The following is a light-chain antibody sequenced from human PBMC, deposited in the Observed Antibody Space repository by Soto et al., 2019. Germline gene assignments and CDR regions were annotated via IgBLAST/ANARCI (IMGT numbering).Light chain of an antibody. CDR1: QSLVHSDGIAY. Sequence: VVITQSPLAVPVTVGEPAAICFRSNQSLVHSDGIAYFSWFQQRPGRSPRRLIYKVSNRDSGVPARFSGSGSGTDFALKISRVEAEDVGVYYCMQGTHWPITFGQGTRLEIK. CDR3: MQGTHWPIT. CDR2: KVS. J-gene: IGKJ5*01. V-gene: IGKV2-30*02.